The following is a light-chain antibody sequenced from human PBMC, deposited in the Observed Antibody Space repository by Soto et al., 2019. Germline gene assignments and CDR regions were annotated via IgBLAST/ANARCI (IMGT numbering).Light chain of an antibody. Sequence: SAPTLPASVSGSPGQSSPISCTGTSSDVGGYNYVSWYQQHPGKAPKLMIYEVSNRPSGVSNRFSGSKSGNTASLTISGLQAEDEADYYCRSYTSSSTYVFGTGTKVAVL. V-gene: IGLV2-14*01. CDR2: EVS. CDR3: RSYTSSSTYV. J-gene: IGLJ1*01. CDR1: SSDVGGYNY.